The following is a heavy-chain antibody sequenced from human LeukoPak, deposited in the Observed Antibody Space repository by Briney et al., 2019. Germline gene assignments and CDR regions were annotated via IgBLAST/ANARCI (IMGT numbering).Heavy chain of an antibody. CDR3: AKDTGNFNLGDH. D-gene: IGHD1-7*01. J-gene: IGHJ4*02. CDR2: INPNSGT. CDR1: ASTFTGYY. V-gene: IGHV1-2*02. Sequence: ASVKVSCKASASTFTGYYMHWVRQAPGQGLEWKGWINPNSGTHYAQKFQGRVTMTRDTTISTAYTELTSLRSDDTAVYYCAKDTGNFNLGDHWGQGTQVSVSS.